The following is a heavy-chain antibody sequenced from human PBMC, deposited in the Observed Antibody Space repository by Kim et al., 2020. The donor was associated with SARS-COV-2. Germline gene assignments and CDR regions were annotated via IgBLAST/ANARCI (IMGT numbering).Heavy chain of an antibody. J-gene: IGHJ4*02. V-gene: IGHV4-39*07. D-gene: IGHD3-22*01. CDR1: GGSISSSSYY. CDR2: IYYSGST. CDR3: ARRHYYDSSGYYHIFDY. Sequence: SETLSLTCTVSGGSISSSSYYWGWIRQPPGKGLEWIGSIYYSGSTYYNPSLKSRVTISVDTSKNQFSLKLSSVTAADTAVYYCARRHYYDSSGYYHIFDYWGQGTLVTVSS.